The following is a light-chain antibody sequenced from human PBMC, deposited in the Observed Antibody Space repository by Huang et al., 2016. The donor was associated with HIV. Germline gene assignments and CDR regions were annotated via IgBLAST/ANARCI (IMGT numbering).Light chain of an antibody. CDR3: LHLNDYPVT. CDR1: QDISRY. Sequence: IQLTQSPSSLSASVGDRVTITCRASQDISRYLAWYQQKSGKAPKLLIYAAYTLESGVPSRFSGSGAGTEFTLTINDLQPEAFATYYCLHLNDYPVTFGTGTNVDVK. CDR2: AAY. J-gene: IGKJ3*01. V-gene: IGKV1-9*01.